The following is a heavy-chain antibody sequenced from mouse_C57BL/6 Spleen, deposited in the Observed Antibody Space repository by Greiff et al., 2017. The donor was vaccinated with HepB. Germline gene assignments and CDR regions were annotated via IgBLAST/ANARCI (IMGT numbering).Heavy chain of an antibody. J-gene: IGHJ1*03. Sequence: VQLQQSGAELVRPGASVKLSCKASGYTFTDYYINWVKQRPGQGLEWIARIYPGSGNTYYNEKFKGKATLTAEKSSSTAYMQLSSLTSEDSAVYFCANGRSLPWYFDVWGTGTTVTVSS. CDR2: IYPGSGNT. D-gene: IGHD1-2*01. V-gene: IGHV1-76*01. CDR1: GYTFTDYY. CDR3: ANGRSLPWYFDV.